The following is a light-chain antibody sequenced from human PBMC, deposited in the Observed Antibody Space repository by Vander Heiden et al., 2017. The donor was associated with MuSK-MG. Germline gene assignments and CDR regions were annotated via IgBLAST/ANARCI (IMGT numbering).Light chain of an antibody. J-gene: IGLJ2*01. CDR3: QSYDSSLSGSV. Sequence: QSVLTHPPSVFVAPRQRVTIYCTGSSSNIGAGYDVHWYQQLPGTAPKLLIYGNSNRPSGVPDRFSGSKSGTSASLAITGLQAEDEADYYCQSYDSSLSGSVFGGGTKLTVL. CDR1: SSNIGAGYD. V-gene: IGLV1-40*01. CDR2: GNS.